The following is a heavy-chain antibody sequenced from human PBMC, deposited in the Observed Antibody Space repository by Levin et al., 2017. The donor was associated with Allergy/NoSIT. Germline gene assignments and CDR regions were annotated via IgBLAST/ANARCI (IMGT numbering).Heavy chain of an antibody. CDR3: ARGGEWLLPDSSLDY. CDR2: INPNSGGT. V-gene: IGHV1-2*02. D-gene: IGHD3-3*01. CDR1: GYTFTGYY. J-gene: IGHJ4*02. Sequence: ASVKVSCKASGYTFTGYYMHWVRQAPGQGLEWMGWINPNSGGTNYAQKFQGRVTMTRDTSISTAYMELSRLRSDDTAVYYCARGGEWLLPDSSLDYWGQGTLVTVSS.